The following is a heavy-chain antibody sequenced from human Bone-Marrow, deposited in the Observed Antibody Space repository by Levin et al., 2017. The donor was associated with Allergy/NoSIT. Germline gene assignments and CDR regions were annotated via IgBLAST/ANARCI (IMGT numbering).Heavy chain of an antibody. CDR2: ISAYNGNI. D-gene: IGHD6-19*01. CDR3: TRESGAVAAATFDF. Sequence: AASVKVSCKASGYIFSNTGISWVRQAPGQGLEWLGWISAYNGNIKFAQNVQGRVTMTTDTSTSTAYMELRSLRSDDTAIYYCTRESGAVAAATFDFWGQGTLVTVSS. V-gene: IGHV1-18*01. J-gene: IGHJ4*02. CDR1: GYIFSNTG.